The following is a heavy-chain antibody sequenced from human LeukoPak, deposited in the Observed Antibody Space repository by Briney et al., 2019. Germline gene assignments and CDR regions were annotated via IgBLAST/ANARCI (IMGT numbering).Heavy chain of an antibody. J-gene: IGHJ5*02. V-gene: IGHV1-46*01. D-gene: IGHD6-6*01. CDR3: ARDFYSSSSTWVPNSFDP. CDR1: GYTFTSYY. Sequence: ASVKVSCKASGYTFTSYYIHWVRQAPGLGLQWMGMIKPSGGSIRYEQNFQGRVTMTRDTSTSTVYMELSSLTSEDTAVYYCARDFYSSSSTWVPNSFDPWGQGTLVTVSS. CDR2: IKPSGGSI.